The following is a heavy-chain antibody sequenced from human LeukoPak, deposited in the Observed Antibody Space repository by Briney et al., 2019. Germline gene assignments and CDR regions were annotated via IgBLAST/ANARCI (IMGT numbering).Heavy chain of an antibody. CDR1: GFTFSDYH. J-gene: IGHJ6*03. V-gene: IGHV3-11*04. CDR3: AELGITMIGGV. CDR2: ITSGGSTI. Sequence: GGSLRLSCTASGFTFSDYHMRWIRQAPGKGLEWVSYITSGGSTIYYADSVKGRLTLSSDTPKNSLYLQMNSLRAEDTAVYYCAELGITMIGGVWGKGTTVTISS. D-gene: IGHD3-10*02.